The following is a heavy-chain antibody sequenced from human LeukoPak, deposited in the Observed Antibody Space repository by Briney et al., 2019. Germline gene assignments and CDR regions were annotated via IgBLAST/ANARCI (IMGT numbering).Heavy chain of an antibody. CDR1: GFIFSTHG. V-gene: IGHV3-30*18. D-gene: IGHD3-10*01. J-gene: IGHJ4*02. CDR2: ISHDGRTK. Sequence: GGSLRLSCAASGFIFSTHGMHWVRQAPGKGLEWVAVISHDGRTKYYAESVKGRFTISRDNYKNIVVLQLNGLRPEDTAMYYCAKDLRSGSACLDYWGQGTLVTVSS. CDR3: AKDLRSGSACLDY.